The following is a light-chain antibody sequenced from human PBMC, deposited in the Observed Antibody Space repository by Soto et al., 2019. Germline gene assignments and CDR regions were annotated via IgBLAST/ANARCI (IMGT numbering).Light chain of an antibody. CDR2: EGS. V-gene: IGLV2-23*01. J-gene: IGLJ2*01. Sequence: QSALTQPASVSGSPGQSITISCTGTSSDVGSYNLVSWYQQHPGKAPKLMIYEGSKRPSGVSNRFSGSKSGNTASLTISGLQAEDEADYYCAAWDDRLNGVVFGGGTQLTVL. CDR1: SSDVGSYNL. CDR3: AAWDDRLNGVV.